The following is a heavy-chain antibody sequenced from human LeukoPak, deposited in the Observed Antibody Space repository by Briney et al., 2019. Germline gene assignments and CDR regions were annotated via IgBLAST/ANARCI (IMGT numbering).Heavy chain of an antibody. CDR3: AKHSHDGSAPYYEVQLDY. CDR1: GFTFSSFW. J-gene: IGHJ4*02. Sequence: GGSLRLSCAASGFTFSSFWMHWVRQAPGKGLVWVSGINSDGSTTSYADSVKGRFTISRDNAKNTLYLQMNSLRAEDTAIYYCAKHSHDGSAPYYEVQLDYWGQGTLVTVSS. V-gene: IGHV3-74*01. D-gene: IGHD3-22*01. CDR2: INSDGSTT.